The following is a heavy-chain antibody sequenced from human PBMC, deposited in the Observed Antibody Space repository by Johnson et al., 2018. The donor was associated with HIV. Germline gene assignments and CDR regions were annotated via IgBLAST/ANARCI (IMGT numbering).Heavy chain of an antibody. CDR2: ISYDGSNK. CDR3: ARDEDGFYL. V-gene: IGHV3-30*04. Sequence: QVQLVESGGGVVQPGRSLRLSCAASGFTFSSYAMHWVRQAPGKGLEWVALISYDGSNKYYADSVKGRFTISRDNSKNTLYLQMNSLRAEDTAVYYCARDEDGFYLWGQGTRVTVSS. J-gene: IGHJ3*01. CDR1: GFTFSSYA.